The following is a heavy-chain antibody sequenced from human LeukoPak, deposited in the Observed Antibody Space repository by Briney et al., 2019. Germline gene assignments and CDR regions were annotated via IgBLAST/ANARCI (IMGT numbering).Heavy chain of an antibody. J-gene: IGHJ5*02. CDR2: MNPNSGNT. Sequence: ASVKLSCKSSGYTFTSYNNNWVRLPNAQGLEWMGWMNPNSGNTGYAQKFHGRVTMTRNTSISTAYMELSSLRSEDTAVYYCASGAFDPWGQGTLVTVSS. CDR1: GYTFTSYN. V-gene: IGHV1-8*01. CDR3: ASGAFDP.